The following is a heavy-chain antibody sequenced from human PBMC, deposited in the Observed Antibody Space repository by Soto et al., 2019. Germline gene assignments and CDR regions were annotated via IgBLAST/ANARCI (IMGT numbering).Heavy chain of an antibody. CDR3: AKDLLLRRITGTPIDY. Sequence: SETLSLTCNVSGGSVSGYHWSWIRQPPGKVLEWIGYVNNNGNTDYNPSLESRVTISVDTSKNQFSLKLSSVTAADTAVYYCAKDLLLRRITGTPIDYWGQGTLVTVSS. V-gene: IGHV4-4*08. J-gene: IGHJ4*02. D-gene: IGHD1-7*01. CDR2: VNNNGNT. CDR1: GGSVSGYH.